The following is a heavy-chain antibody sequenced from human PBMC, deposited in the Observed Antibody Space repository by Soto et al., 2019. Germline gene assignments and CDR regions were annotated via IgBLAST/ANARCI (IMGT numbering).Heavy chain of an antibody. CDR3: ARGVGWNDPGKYYFDY. D-gene: IGHD1-1*01. Sequence: ASVKVSCKASGYTFTSYDINWVRQATGQGLEWMGRIIPNLGKANYAQKFQGRVTITADKSTSTAYMELSSLRSEDTAVYYCARGVGWNDPGKYYFDYWGQGTLVTVSS. V-gene: IGHV1-69*04. J-gene: IGHJ4*02. CDR1: GYTFTSYD. CDR2: IIPNLGKA.